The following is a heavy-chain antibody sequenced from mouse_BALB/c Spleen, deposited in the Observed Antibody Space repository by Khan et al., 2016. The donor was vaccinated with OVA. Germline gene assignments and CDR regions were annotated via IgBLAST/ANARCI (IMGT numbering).Heavy chain of an antibody. CDR1: GFTFSRYG. Sequence: EVELVESGGILVQPGGSLKLSCAASGFTFSRYGMSWVRQTPDKRLELVATINSNGVSTYYPDSVKGRFTISRDNAKNTLYLQMSSLKSEDTAMYYCARGYAMDYWGQGTSVTVSS. CDR2: INSNGVST. D-gene: IGHD2-14*01. J-gene: IGHJ4*01. CDR3: ARGYAMDY. V-gene: IGHV5-6-3*01.